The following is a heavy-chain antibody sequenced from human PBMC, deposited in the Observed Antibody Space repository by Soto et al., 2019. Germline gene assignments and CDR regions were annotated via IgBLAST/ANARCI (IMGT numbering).Heavy chain of an antibody. Sequence: QITLKESGPTLVKPTQTLTLTCTFSGFSLSTSGVGVGWIRQPPGKALEWLALLYWDDDKRYSPSLKRRLTITKDTSKTKVVLTMNNMDPVDTATYYCAHDRWSGWYFDYWGQGTLVTVSS. D-gene: IGHD6-19*01. V-gene: IGHV2-5*02. J-gene: IGHJ4*02. CDR2: LYWDDDK. CDR3: AHDRWSGWYFDY. CDR1: GFSLSTSGVG.